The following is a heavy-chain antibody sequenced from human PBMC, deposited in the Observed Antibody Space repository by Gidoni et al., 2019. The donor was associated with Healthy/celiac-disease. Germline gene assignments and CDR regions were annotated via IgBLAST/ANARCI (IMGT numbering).Heavy chain of an antibody. D-gene: IGHD2-2*01. CDR3: ARTYCSSTSCRRGVVEAAGYYFDY. Sequence: EVQLVESGGGLVKPGGSLRLSCADSGVTFSSYGMKWISQAPGKGLEWVSSISSSSSYIYYADSVKGRFTISRDNAKNSLYLQMNSLRAEDTAVYYCARTYCSSTSCRRGVVEAAGYYFDYWGQGTLVTVSS. CDR2: ISSSSSYI. J-gene: IGHJ4*02. V-gene: IGHV3-21*01. CDR1: GVTFSSYG.